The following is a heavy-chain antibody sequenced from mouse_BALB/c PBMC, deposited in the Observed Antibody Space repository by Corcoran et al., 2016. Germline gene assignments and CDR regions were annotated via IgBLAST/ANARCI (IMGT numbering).Heavy chain of an antibody. V-gene: IGHV14-3*02. Sequence: EVQLQQSGAELVKPGASVKLSCTASDFNITDTYMHRVKQRPEQGLEWIGRIDPANVNTKYDPKFQGKATITADTSSNTAYLQLSSLTSEDTAVYYCTREGVSYGNYESWFAYWGQGTLVTVSA. CDR1: DFNITDTY. J-gene: IGHJ3*01. CDR2: IDPANVNT. D-gene: IGHD2-1*01. CDR3: TREGVSYGNYESWFAY.